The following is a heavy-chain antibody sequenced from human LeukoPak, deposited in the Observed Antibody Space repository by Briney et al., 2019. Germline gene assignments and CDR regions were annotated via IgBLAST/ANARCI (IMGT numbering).Heavy chain of an antibody. Sequence: GGSLRLSCAASGFTFSSYAIHWVRQAPGKGLEWVAVISYDADNKYYADSVKGRFTISRDNSKNTVYLQMNSLRAEDTAVYYCAKVQLERRELLPNFDSWGQGTLVTVSS. CDR2: ISYDADNK. V-gene: IGHV3-30-3*01. D-gene: IGHD1-1*01. CDR3: AKVQLERRELLPNFDS. CDR1: GFTFSSYA. J-gene: IGHJ4*02.